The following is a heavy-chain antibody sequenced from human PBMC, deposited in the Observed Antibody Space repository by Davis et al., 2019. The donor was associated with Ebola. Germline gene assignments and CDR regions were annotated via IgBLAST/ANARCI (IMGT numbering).Heavy chain of an antibody. Sequence: PSETLSLTCAVYGGSFRGYYWSWIRQPPGKGLEWIGEINHSGSTSYNPSLKSRVTISVDTSKNQFSLKLSSVTAADTAVYYCARGKGYCTGGVCLPYYYYGMDVWGQGTTVTVSS. J-gene: IGHJ6*02. CDR2: INHSGST. CDR1: GGSFRGYY. D-gene: IGHD2-8*02. V-gene: IGHV4-34*01. CDR3: ARGKGYCTGGVCLPYYYYGMDV.